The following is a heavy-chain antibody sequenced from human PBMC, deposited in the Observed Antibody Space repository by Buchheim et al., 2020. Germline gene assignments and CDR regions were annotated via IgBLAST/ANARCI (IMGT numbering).Heavy chain of an antibody. CDR2: IYYSGDT. J-gene: IGHJ4*02. CDR3: ARGNSYGIDS. D-gene: IGHD5-18*01. Sequence: QVQLQESGPGLVKPSQTLSLTCTVSGGSISSGDYYWSWIRRPPGKGLEWIGYIYYSGDTYYNPSLKSRLTMSVDTSKNQISLKLSSVTAADTAVYYCARGNSYGIDSWGQGTL. V-gene: IGHV4-30-4*01. CDR1: GGSISSGDYY.